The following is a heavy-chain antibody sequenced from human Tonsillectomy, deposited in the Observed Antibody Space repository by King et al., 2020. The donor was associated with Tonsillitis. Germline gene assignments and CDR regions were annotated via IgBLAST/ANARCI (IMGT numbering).Heavy chain of an antibody. CDR1: GFTFSSDA. CDR3: AKLRTTLIIVGAIDY. D-gene: IGHD1-26*01. CDR2: ISGSGGRT. V-gene: IGHV3-23*04. J-gene: IGHJ4*02. Sequence: VQLVESGGGLVQPWGSLRLSCAASGFTFSSDAISWVRQAPGKGLEGVSAISGSGGRTYYEDSVKGRFTISRYNSRKTLYLQMNSLRAEDTAVYYCAKLRTTLIIVGAIDYWGQGTLVTVSS.